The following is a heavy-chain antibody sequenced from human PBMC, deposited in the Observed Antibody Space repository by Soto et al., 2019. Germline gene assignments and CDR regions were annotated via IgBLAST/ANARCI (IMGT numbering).Heavy chain of an antibody. CDR2: IYYSGST. J-gene: IGHJ4*02. CDR1: GGSISSSSYY. D-gene: IGHD4-17*01. Sequence: SETLSLTCTVSGGSISSSSYYWGWIRQPPGKGLEWIGSIYYSGSTYYNPSLKSRVTISVDTSKNQFSLRLSSVTAADTAVYYCASHDYGGNSAPEHIDYWGQGTLVTVSS. CDR3: ASHDYGGNSAPEHIDY. V-gene: IGHV4-39*01.